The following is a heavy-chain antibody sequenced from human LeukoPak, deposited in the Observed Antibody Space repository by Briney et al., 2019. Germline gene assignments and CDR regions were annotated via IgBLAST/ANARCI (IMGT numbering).Heavy chain of an antibody. Sequence: PGGSLRLSCAASEFRFSAHGMNWVRQAPGKGLEWVSGINWNGGSTGYADSVKGRFTISRDNAKNSLYLQMNSLRAEDTALYYCARDSSSWYGSHFDYWGQGTLVTVSS. J-gene: IGHJ4*02. CDR2: INWNGGST. V-gene: IGHV3-20*04. CDR1: EFRFSAHG. D-gene: IGHD6-13*01. CDR3: ARDSSSWYGSHFDY.